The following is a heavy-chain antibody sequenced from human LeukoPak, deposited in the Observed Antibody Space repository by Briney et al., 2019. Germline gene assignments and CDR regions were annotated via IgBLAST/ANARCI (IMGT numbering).Heavy chain of an antibody. J-gene: IGHJ2*01. CDR3: AREYYDSSGYHGWYFDL. Sequence: ASVKVSCKASEYTFTDYYMHWVRQAPGQGLEWMGWINPNSGGTNYAQKFQGRVTMTRDTSISTAYMELSRLRSDDTAVYYCAREYYDSSGYHGWYFDLWGRGTLVTVSS. CDR2: INPNSGGT. V-gene: IGHV1-2*02. CDR1: EYTFTDYY. D-gene: IGHD3-22*01.